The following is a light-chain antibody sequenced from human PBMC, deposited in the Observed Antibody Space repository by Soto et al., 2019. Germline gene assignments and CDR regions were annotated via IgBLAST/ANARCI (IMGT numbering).Light chain of an antibody. CDR2: GTS. J-gene: IGKJ2*01. CDR1: QTVSSTY. Sequence: EIVLTQSPGTLSLSPGERATLSCRTSQTVSSTYLAWYQKKRGQAPRLLIYGTSNRATGIPVRFSGSGSGTDXTLTSSRLEPEDFAVYHCQLYGSSPLYSFAQGTELEIK. CDR3: QLYGSSPLYS. V-gene: IGKV3-20*01.